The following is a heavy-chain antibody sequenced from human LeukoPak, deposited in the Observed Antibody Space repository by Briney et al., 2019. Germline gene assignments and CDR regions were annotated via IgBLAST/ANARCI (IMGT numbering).Heavy chain of an antibody. CDR3: AKDRGHWGPTYFDY. CDR1: RFTFSSYA. Sequence: GGSLRLSCAASRFTFSSYAMSWVRQAPGKGLEWVAGISGSGESTFYADSVKGRITISRDNSKNTLYLQMNSLRAEDTAVYYCAKDRGHWGPTYFDYWGQGTLVTVSS. CDR2: ISGSGEST. V-gene: IGHV3-23*01. J-gene: IGHJ4*02. D-gene: IGHD7-27*01.